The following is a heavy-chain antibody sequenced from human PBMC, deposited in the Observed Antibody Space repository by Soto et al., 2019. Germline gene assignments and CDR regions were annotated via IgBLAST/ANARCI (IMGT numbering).Heavy chain of an antibody. V-gene: IGHV3-74*01. Sequence: EVQMVESGGGLVQPGGSLRLSCAASGFTFNDYWMHWVRQAPGRGLVWVSRINSDGIGTGYADSVKGRFTISRDNAKNTLYLQMNSLRAEDTAVCYCTRGGLYSYDYFDYWGLGTLVTVSS. CDR1: GFTFNDYW. CDR2: INSDGIGT. CDR3: TRGGLYSYDYFDY. D-gene: IGHD5-18*01. J-gene: IGHJ4*02.